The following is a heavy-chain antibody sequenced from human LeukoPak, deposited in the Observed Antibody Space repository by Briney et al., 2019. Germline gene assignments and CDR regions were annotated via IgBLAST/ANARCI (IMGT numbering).Heavy chain of an antibody. V-gene: IGHV3-9*01. Sequence: GGSLRLSCAASGFTFDDYAMHWVRQAPGKGLEWVSGISWNSGSIGYADSAKGRFTISRDNAKNSLYLQMNSLRAEDTALYYCAKGPTVTTDYFDYWGQGTLVTVSS. D-gene: IGHD4-17*01. CDR3: AKGPTVTTDYFDY. J-gene: IGHJ4*02. CDR1: GFTFDDYA. CDR2: ISWNSGSI.